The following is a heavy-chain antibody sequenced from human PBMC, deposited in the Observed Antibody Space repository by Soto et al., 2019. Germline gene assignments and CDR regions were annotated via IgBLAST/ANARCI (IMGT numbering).Heavy chain of an antibody. CDR1: GFTFSSYG. D-gene: IGHD6-13*01. CDR3: ARDPRLYSSSAYYFDY. V-gene: IGHV3-33*01. Sequence: QVQLVESGGGVVQPGRSLRLSCAASGFTFSSYGMHWVRQAPGKGLEWVAVIWYDGSNKYYADSVKGRFTISRDNSKNTLYLQMNGLRAEDTAVYYCARDPRLYSSSAYYFDYWGQGTLVTVSS. CDR2: IWYDGSNK. J-gene: IGHJ4*02.